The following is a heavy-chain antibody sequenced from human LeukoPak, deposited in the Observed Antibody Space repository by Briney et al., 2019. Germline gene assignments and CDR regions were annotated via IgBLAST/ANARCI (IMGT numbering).Heavy chain of an antibody. CDR2: TYYRSKWYT. V-gene: IGHV6-1*01. J-gene: IGHJ4*02. CDR1: GESVSSNSAA. Sequence: SQTLSLTCAISGESVSSNSAAWNWIRQSPLRGLEWLGRTYYRSKWYTDYAISVKSRITINPDTSKNQFSLHLNSVTPEDTAVYYCARYLTPTQGCFDYWDQGTLVTVSS. D-gene: IGHD3-16*01. CDR3: ARYLTPTQGCFDY.